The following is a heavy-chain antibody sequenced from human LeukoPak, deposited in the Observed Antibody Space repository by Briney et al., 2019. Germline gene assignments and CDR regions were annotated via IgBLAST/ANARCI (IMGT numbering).Heavy chain of an antibody. J-gene: IGHJ4*02. CDR2: INPNSGGT. CDR1: GYTFTGYY. CDR3: ARTTNGWYSPFDY. D-gene: IGHD6-19*01. V-gene: IGHV1-2*06. Sequence: ASVKVSCKASGYTFTGYYMHWVRRAPGQGLEWMGRINPNSGGTNYAQKFQGRVTMTRDTSISTAYMELSRLRSDDTAVYYCARTTNGWYSPFDYWGQGTLVTVSS.